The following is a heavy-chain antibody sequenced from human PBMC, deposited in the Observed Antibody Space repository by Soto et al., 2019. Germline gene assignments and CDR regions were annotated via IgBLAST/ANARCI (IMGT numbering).Heavy chain of an antibody. CDR1: GYTFTRCT. CDR2: INPDNGNT. J-gene: IGHJ5*02. V-gene: IGHV1-3*01. Sequence: ASVKVSCKASGYTFTRCTMNWVRQAPGQRLEWMGWINPDNGNTKSSQKFQDRVVITRDTSASTAYMDLSSLRSEDTAVYYCARGIATGQLDPWGQGTLVTVSS. D-gene: IGHD2-15*01. CDR3: ARGIATGQLDP.